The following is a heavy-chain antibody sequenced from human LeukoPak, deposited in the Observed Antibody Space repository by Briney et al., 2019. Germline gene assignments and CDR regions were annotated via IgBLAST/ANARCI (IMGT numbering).Heavy chain of an antibody. D-gene: IGHD3-10*01. J-gene: IGHJ5*02. CDR1: GGSISSTNYY. CDR3: ARDQSGWFDP. Sequence: SETLSLTCTVSGGSISSTNYYWGWIRQPPGKGLEWIGSIYYSGSTYYNPSLKSRVTISVDTSKKQFSLKLSSVTAADTAVYYCARDQSGWFDPWGQGALVTVSS. CDR2: IYYSGST. V-gene: IGHV4-39*07.